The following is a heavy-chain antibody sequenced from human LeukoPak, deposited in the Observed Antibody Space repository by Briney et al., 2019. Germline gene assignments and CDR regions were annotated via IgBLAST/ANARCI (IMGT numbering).Heavy chain of an antibody. CDR2: INPSGGST. J-gene: IGHJ4*02. CDR1: GYTFTSYY. CDR3: ARDPVDQTEYSSSGDLDY. Sequence: ASVKVSCKASGYTFTSYYMHWVRQAPGQGLEWMGIINPSGGSTSCAQKFQGRVTMTRDTSTSTVYMELSSLRSEDTAVYYCARDPVDQTEYSSSGDLDYWGQGTLVTVSS. D-gene: IGHD6-6*01. V-gene: IGHV1-46*01.